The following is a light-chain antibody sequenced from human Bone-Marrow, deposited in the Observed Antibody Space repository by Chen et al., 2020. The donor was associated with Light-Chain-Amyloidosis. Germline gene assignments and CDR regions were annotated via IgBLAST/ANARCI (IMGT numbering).Light chain of an antibody. CDR1: NIGSTS. Sequence: SYVLTQPSSVSVAPGQTATIACGGNNIGSTSVHWYQQTPGQAPLLVVYDDSDRPSGIPERVSGSNSGNMATLTISRVEAGDEADDYCQVWDRGSDRPVFGGGTKLTVL. CDR2: DDS. V-gene: IGLV3-21*02. CDR3: QVWDRGSDRPV. J-gene: IGLJ3*02.